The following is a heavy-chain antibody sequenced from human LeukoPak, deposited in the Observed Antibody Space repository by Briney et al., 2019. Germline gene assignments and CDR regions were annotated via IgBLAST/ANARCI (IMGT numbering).Heavy chain of an antibody. D-gene: IGHD2-2*03. CDR1: GYTFTSYD. CDR2: ISAYNGNT. V-gene: IGHV1-18*01. J-gene: IGHJ4*02. CDR3: ARDRRSSFRGYCSSTSCPAAFDY. Sequence: VASVKVSCKASGYTFTSYDINWVRQAPGQGLEWMGWISAYNGNTNYAQKLQGRVTMTTDTSTSTAYMELRSLRSDDTAVYYCARDRRSSFRGYCSSTSCPAAFDYWGQGTLVTVSS.